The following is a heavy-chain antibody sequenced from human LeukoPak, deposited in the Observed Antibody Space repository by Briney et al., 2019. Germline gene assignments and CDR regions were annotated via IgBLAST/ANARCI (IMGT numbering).Heavy chain of an antibody. J-gene: IGHJ4*02. CDR1: GGSFSGYY. V-gene: IGHV4-34*01. D-gene: IGHD3-22*01. CDR3: ARVLFYDSSGYYYSMLIDY. Sequence: SETLSLTCAVYGGSFSGYYWSWIRQPPGKGLEWIGEINHSGSTNYNPSLKSRVTISVDTSKNQFSLEMSSVTAADTAVYYCARVLFYDSSGYYYSMLIDYWGQGTLVTVSS. CDR2: INHSGST.